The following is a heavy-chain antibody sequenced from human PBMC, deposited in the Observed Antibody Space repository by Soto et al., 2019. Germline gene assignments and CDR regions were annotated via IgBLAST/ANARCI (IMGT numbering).Heavy chain of an antibody. Sequence: QVQLVESGGGVVQPGRSLRLSCAASGFTFSSYGMHWVRQAPGKGLEWVAVISYDGSNKYYADSVKGRFTISRDNSKNTLYLQMNSLRAEDTAVYYCARALRFTGPFDYWGQGTLVTVSS. CDR1: GFTFSSYG. J-gene: IGHJ4*02. CDR3: ARALRFTGPFDY. D-gene: IGHD5-12*01. CDR2: ISYDGSNK. V-gene: IGHV3-30*03.